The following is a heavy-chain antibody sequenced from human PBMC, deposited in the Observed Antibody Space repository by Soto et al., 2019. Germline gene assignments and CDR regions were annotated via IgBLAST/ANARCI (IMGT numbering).Heavy chain of an antibody. CDR2: IYHSGST. V-gene: IGHV4-4*02. J-gene: IGHJ6*02. CDR1: GGSISSSNW. D-gene: IGHD3-10*01. CDR3: ARDPQETYYGSGSYFARYYYGMDV. Sequence: PSETLSVTCAVSGGSISSSNWWSWVRQPPGKGLEWIGEIYHSGSTNYNPSLKSRVTISVDKSKNQFSLKLSSVTAADTAVYYCARDPQETYYGSGSYFARYYYGMDVWGQGTTVSVSS.